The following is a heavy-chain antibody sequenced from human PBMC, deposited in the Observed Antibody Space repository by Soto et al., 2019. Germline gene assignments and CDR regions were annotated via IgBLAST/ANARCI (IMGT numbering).Heavy chain of an antibody. Sequence: QVQLQESGPGLVKPSEPLSLTCTVSGGSVSSGSYYWSWIRQPPGKGLEWIGYIYYSGSTNYNASLKSRVTISVDTSKIQFSLKLSSVTAADTPVYYCASKKIVARPIDYWGQGTLVTDSS. D-gene: IGHD6-6*01. CDR2: IYYSGST. V-gene: IGHV4-61*01. CDR3: ASKKIVARPIDY. J-gene: IGHJ4*02. CDR1: GGSVSSGSYY.